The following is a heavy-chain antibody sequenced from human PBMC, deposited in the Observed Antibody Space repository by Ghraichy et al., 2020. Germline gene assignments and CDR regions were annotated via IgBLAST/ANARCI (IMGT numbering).Heavy chain of an antibody. CDR2: ISYDGSNK. D-gene: IGHD5-12*01. Sequence: VAVISYDGSNKYYADSVKGRFTISRNNSKNTLYLQMNSLRAEDTAVYYCAKDGNSCYDWDSDFYYYYYLAVWGK. V-gene: IGHV3-30*18. CDR3: AKDGNSCYDWDSDFYYYYYLAV. J-gene: IGHJ6*03.